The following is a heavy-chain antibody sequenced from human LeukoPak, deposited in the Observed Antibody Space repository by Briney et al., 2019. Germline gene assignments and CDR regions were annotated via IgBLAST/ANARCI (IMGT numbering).Heavy chain of an antibody. CDR3: ASSGPYDSSGYPGVPYFDY. D-gene: IGHD3-22*01. CDR1: GFTFSSYA. J-gene: IGHJ4*02. Sequence: GRSLRLSCAASGFTFSSYAMHWVRQAPGKGLEWVAVISYDGSNKYYADSVKVRFTISRDNSKNTLYLQMNSLRAEDTAVYYCASSGPYDSSGYPGVPYFDYWGQGTLVTVSS. V-gene: IGHV3-30*01. CDR2: ISYDGSNK.